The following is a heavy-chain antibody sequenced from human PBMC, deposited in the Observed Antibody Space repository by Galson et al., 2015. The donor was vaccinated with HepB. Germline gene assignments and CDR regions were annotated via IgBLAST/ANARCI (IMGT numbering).Heavy chain of an antibody. Sequence: SVKVSCKASGYTFINYGITWVRQAPGQGLEWLGWISTFNGNTNYAQELQGRVTMTTDTSTSTAYMDLRSLRSDDTAVDYCARGYSSGLTTSYYYGMDVWGQGTTVTVSS. CDR2: ISTFNGNT. CDR1: GYTFINYG. J-gene: IGHJ6*02. V-gene: IGHV1-18*01. D-gene: IGHD6-19*01. CDR3: ARGYSSGLTTSYYYGMDV.